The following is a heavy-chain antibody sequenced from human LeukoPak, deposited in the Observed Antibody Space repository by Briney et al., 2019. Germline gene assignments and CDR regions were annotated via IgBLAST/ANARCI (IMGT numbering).Heavy chain of an antibody. CDR2: IYGTWNT. CDR1: SDSISSAPHY. V-gene: IGHV4-31*03. CDR3: ASQKMTTREFDS. Sequence: SETLSLTCTVSSDSISSAPHYWAWIRQHPGGGLEWIGHIYGTWNTYYSPSLKSRLTISIDTSGSQFSLELRSVTAADTAVYYCASQKMTTREFDSWGQGARVTVSS. J-gene: IGHJ4*02. D-gene: IGHD5-24*01.